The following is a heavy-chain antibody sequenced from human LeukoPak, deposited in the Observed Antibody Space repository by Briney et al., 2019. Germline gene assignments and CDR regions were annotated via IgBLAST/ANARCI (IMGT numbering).Heavy chain of an antibody. D-gene: IGHD3-3*01. CDR1: GFTFDDYA. Sequence: PGVSLRLSCAASGFTFDDYAMQWVRGAPGKGLEWVSLISGDGGSTYYADSVKGRLTISRDNSKNSLYLQINTHRTEDTALYYCAKDISNYDFWSGFYTWGQGTLVTVSS. J-gene: IGHJ5*02. CDR3: AKDISNYDFWSGFYT. CDR2: ISGDGGST. V-gene: IGHV3-43*02.